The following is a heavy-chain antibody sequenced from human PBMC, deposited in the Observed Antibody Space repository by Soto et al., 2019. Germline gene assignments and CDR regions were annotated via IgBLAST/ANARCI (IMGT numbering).Heavy chain of an antibody. D-gene: IGHD2-15*01. CDR3: VRTAYCSGGTCYPFDY. J-gene: IGHJ4*02. CDR2: IRDKSRSHTT. CDR1: GFTFSDHY. V-gene: IGHV3-72*01. Sequence: EVQLVESGGGLVQPGGSLRLSCAASGFTFSDHYMEWVRQTAGKGLEWLGRIRDKSRSHTTEYVASVRGRFTISRDDSKNSVYLQMNRLQTEDTAVYFCVRTAYCSGGTCYPFDYWGQGTLVTVSS.